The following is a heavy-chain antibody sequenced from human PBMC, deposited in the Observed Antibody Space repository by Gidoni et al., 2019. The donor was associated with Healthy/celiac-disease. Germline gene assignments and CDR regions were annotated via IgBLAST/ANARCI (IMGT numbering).Heavy chain of an antibody. CDR3: AKDKGPEYYDFWSGNWFDP. Sequence: EVQLVESGGGLVQPGRSLRLSCAASGFTFDDYAMHWVRPAPGKGLEWVSGISWNSGSIGYADSVKGRFTISRDNAKNSLYLQMNSLRAEDTALYYCAKDKGPEYYDFWSGNWFDPWGQGTLVTVSS. CDR1: GFTFDDYA. J-gene: IGHJ5*02. CDR2: ISWNSGSI. V-gene: IGHV3-9*01. D-gene: IGHD3-3*01.